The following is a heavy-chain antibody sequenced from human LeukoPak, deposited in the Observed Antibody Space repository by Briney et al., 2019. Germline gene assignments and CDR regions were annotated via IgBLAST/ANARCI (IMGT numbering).Heavy chain of an antibody. Sequence: GGSLRLSCAASGFTFSSYSMNWVRQAPGKGLEWVSSISSSSSYIYYADSVKGRFTISRDNAKNSLYLQMNSLSAEDTAVYYCARDPCSGGSCYQGADYWGQGTLVTVSS. V-gene: IGHV3-21*01. CDR3: ARDPCSGGSCYQGADY. D-gene: IGHD2-15*01. J-gene: IGHJ4*02. CDR2: ISSSSSYI. CDR1: GFTFSSYS.